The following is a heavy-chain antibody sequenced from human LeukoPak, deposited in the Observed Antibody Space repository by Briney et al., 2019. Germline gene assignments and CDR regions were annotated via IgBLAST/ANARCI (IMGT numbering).Heavy chain of an antibody. CDR1: GFTFSTYS. CDR3: TRVSCSGASCSDY. Sequence: GGSLRLSCAASGFTFSTYSMNRVRQAPGKGLEWVSSISATTGYIFYADSVKGRFTISRDNTKNSLYLQMNSLRAEDTAVYYCTRVSCSGASCSDYWGQGTLVTVSS. CDR2: ISATTGYI. J-gene: IGHJ4*02. V-gene: IGHV3-21*01. D-gene: IGHD2-15*01.